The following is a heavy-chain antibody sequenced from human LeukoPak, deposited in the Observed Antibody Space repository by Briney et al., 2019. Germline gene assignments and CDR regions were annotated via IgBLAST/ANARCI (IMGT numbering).Heavy chain of an antibody. CDR2: IYSGGST. J-gene: IGHJ4*02. D-gene: IGHD3-22*01. Sequence: GGSLRLSCAASGFTVSSNYMSWVRQAPGKGLEWVSVIYSGGSTYYADSVKGRFTISRDNSKNTLYLQMNSLRAEDTAVYYCAREPIDSTGYRRYYFDYWGQGTLVTVSS. CDR1: GFTVSSNY. V-gene: IGHV3-66*01. CDR3: AREPIDSTGYRRYYFDY.